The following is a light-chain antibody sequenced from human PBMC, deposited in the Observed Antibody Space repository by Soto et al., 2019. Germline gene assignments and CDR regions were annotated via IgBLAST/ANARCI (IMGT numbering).Light chain of an antibody. CDR1: ESVFGY. V-gene: IGKV3-15*01. J-gene: IGKJ1*01. CDR2: DAS. CDR3: QQYDNWPRT. Sequence: EVVFTQSPATLSLSPGEKATLSCRASESVFGYLAWYQHKPGQPPRLLIYDASTRATGIPSRFSGSGSGTEFTLTISSLKSEDFAVYYCQQYDNWPRTFGQGTKVDIK.